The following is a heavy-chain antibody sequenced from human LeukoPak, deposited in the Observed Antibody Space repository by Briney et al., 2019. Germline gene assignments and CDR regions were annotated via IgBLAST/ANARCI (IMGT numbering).Heavy chain of an antibody. D-gene: IGHD6-19*01. CDR3: ARSRGLAVAEALLDY. V-gene: IGHV3-48*03. CDR2: MSSSGNII. J-gene: IGHJ4*02. Sequence: GGSLTLSCAASGVTFNNYEMNWVRQAPGKGLEWLWYMSSSGNIIYYAASVKGRFTISRDSAKSSLYLQMTSLRAEDTAIYDCARSRGLAVAEALLDYWGQGTLVTVSS. CDR1: GVTFNNYE.